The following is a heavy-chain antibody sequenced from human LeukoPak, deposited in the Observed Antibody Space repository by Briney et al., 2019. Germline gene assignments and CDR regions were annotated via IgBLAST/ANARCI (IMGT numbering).Heavy chain of an antibody. V-gene: IGHV3-7*01. Sequence: GGSLRLSCAASGFTFSSYWMSWVRQAPGKGLEWVANIKQDGSEKYYVDSVKGRFTISRDNAENTLYLQMNSLRAEDTATYYCARGTVTIYGPFDYWGQGALVTVSS. D-gene: IGHD3-3*01. J-gene: IGHJ4*02. CDR3: ARGTVTIYGPFDY. CDR1: GFTFSSYW. CDR2: IKQDGSEK.